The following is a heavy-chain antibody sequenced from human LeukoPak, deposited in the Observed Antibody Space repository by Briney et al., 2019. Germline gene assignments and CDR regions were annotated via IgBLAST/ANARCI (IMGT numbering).Heavy chain of an antibody. Sequence: GGSLRLSCAASGIGFQGSAVHWVRQSSGRGLEWVGCMRDRNKNYATIYGASMRGRFTISRDDSMNTAALQLNSLRTEDTAVYFCIRHVEYVTPDSWGQGTLVTVSS. J-gene: IGHJ4*02. CDR1: GIGFQGSA. D-gene: IGHD2-21*02. V-gene: IGHV3-73*01. CDR3: IRHVEYVTPDS. CDR2: MRDRNKNYAT.